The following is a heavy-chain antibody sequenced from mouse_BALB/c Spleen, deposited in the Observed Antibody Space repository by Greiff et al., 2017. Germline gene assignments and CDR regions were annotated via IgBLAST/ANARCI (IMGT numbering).Heavy chain of an antibody. CDR1: GFTFSSFG. J-gene: IGHJ4*01. V-gene: IGHV5-17*02. CDR2: ISSGSSTI. Sequence: EVKVVESGGGLVQPGGSRNLSCAASGFTFSSFGMHWVRQAPEKGLEWVAYISSGSSTIYYADTVKGRFTISRDNPKNTLFLQMTSLRSEDTAMYYCARHYYGSSDAMDYWGQGTSVTVSS. CDR3: ARHYYGSSDAMDY. D-gene: IGHD1-1*01.